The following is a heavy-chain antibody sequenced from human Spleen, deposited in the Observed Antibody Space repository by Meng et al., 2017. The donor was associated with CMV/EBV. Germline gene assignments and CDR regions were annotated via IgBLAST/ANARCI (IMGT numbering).Heavy chain of an antibody. CDR3: AREVKIEVWFDP. Sequence: ASVKVSCKASGYTFTGYYLHWVRQAPGQGLEWMGWINPNSGDTKYAQKFQGRVTMTRDTSISTAYMELSRLRSDDTAVYYRAREVKIEVWFDPWGQGTLVTVSS. CDR2: INPNSGDT. J-gene: IGHJ5*02. V-gene: IGHV1-2*02. D-gene: IGHD3-22*01. CDR1: GYTFTGYY.